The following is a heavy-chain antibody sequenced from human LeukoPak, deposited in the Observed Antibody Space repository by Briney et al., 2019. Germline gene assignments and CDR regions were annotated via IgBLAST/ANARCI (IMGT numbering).Heavy chain of an antibody. CDR3: ARASGDYARAYYFDY. J-gene: IGHJ4*02. D-gene: IGHD4-17*01. CDR2: IYTSGST. CDR1: GGSINSYY. Sequence: SETLSLTCTVSGGSINSYYWSWIRQPAGKGLEWIGRIYTSGSTNYNPSLKSRVTMSVDTSNNQFSLKLSSVTAADTAVYFCARASGDYARAYYFDYWGQGTLVTVSS. V-gene: IGHV4-4*07.